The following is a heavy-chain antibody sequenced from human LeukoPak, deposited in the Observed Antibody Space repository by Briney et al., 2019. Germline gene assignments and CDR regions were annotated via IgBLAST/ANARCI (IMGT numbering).Heavy chain of an antibody. CDR2: IYSGGST. V-gene: IGHV3-66*01. D-gene: IGHD4-23*01. CDR3: ARAEAGYGGNPEFDY. J-gene: IGHJ4*02. Sequence: PGGSLRLSCAASGFTVSSNYMSWVRQAPGRGLEWVSVIYSGGSTYYADSVKGRFTISRDNSKNMLYLQMNSLRAEDTAVYYCARAEAGYGGNPEFDYWGQGTLVTVSS. CDR1: GFTVSSNY.